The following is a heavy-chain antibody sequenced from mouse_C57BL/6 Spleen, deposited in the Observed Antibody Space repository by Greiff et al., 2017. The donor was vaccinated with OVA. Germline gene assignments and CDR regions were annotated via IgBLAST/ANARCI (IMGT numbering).Heavy chain of an antibody. V-gene: IGHV1-20*01. J-gene: IGHJ4*01. CDR2: INPYNGDT. CDR3: AKDDGDYAMDY. CDR1: GYSFTGYF. D-gene: IGHD2-3*01. Sequence: EVQLQQSGPELVKPGDSVKISCKASGYSFTGYFMNWVMQSHGKRLEWIGRINPYNGDTFYNQKFKGKATLTVDKSSSTAHMELRSLTSEDSAVYYCAKDDGDYAMDYWGQGTSVTVSS.